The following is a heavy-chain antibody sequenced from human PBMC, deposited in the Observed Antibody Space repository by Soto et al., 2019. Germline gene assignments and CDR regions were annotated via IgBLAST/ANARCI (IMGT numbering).Heavy chain of an antibody. CDR1: GGSISSYY. CDR2: IYYSGST. CDR3: ARDIMGTNYYYYGMDV. D-gene: IGHD2-8*01. V-gene: IGHV4-59*12. J-gene: IGHJ6*02. Sequence: PSETLSLTCTVSGGSISSYYWSWIRRPPGKGLEWIGYIYYSGSTNYNPSLKSRVTISVDTSKNQFSLKLSSVTAADTAVYYCARDIMGTNYYYYGMDVWGQGTTVTVSS.